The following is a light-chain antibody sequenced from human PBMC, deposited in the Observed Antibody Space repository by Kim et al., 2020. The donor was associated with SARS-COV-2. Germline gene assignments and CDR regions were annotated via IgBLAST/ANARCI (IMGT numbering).Light chain of an antibody. Sequence: PGDRATLSCRASQTVSSNFLAWYQQKPGQAPRLLIYGASSRATGIPDRFSGSASGADFTLTISRLEPEDSGVYYCQQYGSSPRTFGQGTKVDIK. CDR2: GAS. V-gene: IGKV3-20*01. CDR3: QQYGSSPRT. CDR1: QTVSSNF. J-gene: IGKJ1*01.